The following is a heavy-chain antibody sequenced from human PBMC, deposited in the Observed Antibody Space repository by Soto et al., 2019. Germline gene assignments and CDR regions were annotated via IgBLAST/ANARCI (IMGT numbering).Heavy chain of an antibody. J-gene: IGHJ6*03. CDR3: ARGAAAGTNYCYYYMDV. D-gene: IGHD6-13*01. Sequence: GGSLRLSCAASGFTFSSYDMHWVRQATGKGLEWVSAIGTAGDPYYPGSVKGRFTISRENAKNSLYLQMNSLRAGDTAVYYCARGAAAGTNYCYYYMDVWGKGTTVTVSS. CDR2: IGTAGDP. V-gene: IGHV3-13*05. CDR1: GFTFSSYD.